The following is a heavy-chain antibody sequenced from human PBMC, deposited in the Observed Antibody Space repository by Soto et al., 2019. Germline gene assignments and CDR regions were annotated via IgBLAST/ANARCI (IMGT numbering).Heavy chain of an antibody. CDR3: ARDPYCGSTGSRPGFGT. CDR2: ISYDGSNK. D-gene: IGHD3-22*01. V-gene: IGHV3-30-3*01. J-gene: IGHJ5*02. CDR1: GCTFGSYA. Sequence: GRLLRVWWGASGCTFGSYAVHWVRQAPGKGLEWVAVISYDGSNKYYADSVKGRFTISRDNSKNTLYLQMNSLRAEDTAVYYCARDPYCGSTGSRPGFGTWGEGTLGTGSS.